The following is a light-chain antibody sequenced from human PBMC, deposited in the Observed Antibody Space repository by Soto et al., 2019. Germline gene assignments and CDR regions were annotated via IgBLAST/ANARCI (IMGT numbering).Light chain of an antibody. J-gene: IGKJ5*01. Sequence: DIQMTQSPSSVSASVGDRVTITCRASQGISSWLAWYQKKPGKAPNLLIYAASSLQRGVPSRFSGSELGTDFTLTIGSLQPEDCAIYFCQQANSFPITFGQGTRLEIK. CDR2: AAS. V-gene: IGKV1-12*01. CDR1: QGISSW. CDR3: QQANSFPIT.